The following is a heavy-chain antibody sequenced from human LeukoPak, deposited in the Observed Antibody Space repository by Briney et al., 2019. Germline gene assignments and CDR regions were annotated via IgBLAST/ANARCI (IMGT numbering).Heavy chain of an antibody. CDR3: AREGDEYCSSTSCYGEIDY. CDR1: GFTFNTYA. Sequence: GGSLRLSCAASGFTFNTYAMSWVRQAPWERLQWVSGISDSGGNTYYADSVRGRFTISRDNSKNTLYLQMNSLRAEDTAVYYCAREGDEYCSSTSCYGEIDYWGQGTLVTVSS. D-gene: IGHD2-2*01. V-gene: IGHV3-23*01. CDR2: ISDSGGNT. J-gene: IGHJ4*02.